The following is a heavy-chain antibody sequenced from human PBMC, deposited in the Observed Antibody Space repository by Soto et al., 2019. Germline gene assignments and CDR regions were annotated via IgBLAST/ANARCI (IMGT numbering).Heavy chain of an antibody. CDR1: GESIRSSSY. CDR2: IYSTGNT. V-gene: IGHV4-39*02. J-gene: IGHJ6*02. D-gene: IGHD2-15*01. Sequence: SETLSLTCTVSGESIRSSSYWGWIRKPPGKGLEWIGSIYSTGNTYYNPSLNSQVTISVDNAKNSLYLQMNSLRAEDTAVYYCAREGQADNYYYYGMDVWGQGTTVTVSS. CDR3: AREGQADNYYYYGMDV.